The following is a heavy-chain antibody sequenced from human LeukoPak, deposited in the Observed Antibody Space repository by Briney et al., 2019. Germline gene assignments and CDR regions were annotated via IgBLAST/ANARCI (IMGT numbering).Heavy chain of an antibody. D-gene: IGHD4-17*01. V-gene: IGHV3-53*01. CDR3: ARMACDGDYVDGY. CDR1: GFTVSNNF. J-gene: IGHJ4*02. CDR2: IYSGGST. Sequence: GGSLRLSCAAAGFTVSNNFMSWVRQAAGKGLEWVSLIYSGGSTYSADSVKGRFTISRDNSKNTLYLQMNSLRAEDTAVYFCARMACDGDYVDGYWGQGTLVTVSS.